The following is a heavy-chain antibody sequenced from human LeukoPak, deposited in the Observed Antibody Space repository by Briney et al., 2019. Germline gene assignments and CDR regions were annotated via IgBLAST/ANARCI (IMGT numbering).Heavy chain of an antibody. CDR3: ARDTYSGSYWIGY. CDR1: GGSISSYY. V-gene: IGHV4-59*01. CDR2: IYYSGST. D-gene: IGHD1-26*01. Sequence: SETPSLTCTVSGGSISSYYWSWIRQPPGKGLEWIGYIYYSGSTNYNPSLKSRVTISVDTSKNQFSLKLSSVTAADTAVYYCARDTYSGSYWIGYWGQGTLVTVSS. J-gene: IGHJ4*02.